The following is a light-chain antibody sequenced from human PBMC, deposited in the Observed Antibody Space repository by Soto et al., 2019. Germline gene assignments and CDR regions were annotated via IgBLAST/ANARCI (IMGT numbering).Light chain of an antibody. J-gene: IGKJ1*01. CDR3: QQYNTYWS. CDR1: QSINSW. V-gene: IGKV1-5*01. CDR2: DAS. Sequence: DIQMTHSPSTLSASVGDRVTITCRASQSINSWLAWYQQKPGKAPKLLIYDASSLKSGVPSRFSGSGSGTEFTLTISSLQPDDFATYYCQQYNTYWSFGQGTKVDIK.